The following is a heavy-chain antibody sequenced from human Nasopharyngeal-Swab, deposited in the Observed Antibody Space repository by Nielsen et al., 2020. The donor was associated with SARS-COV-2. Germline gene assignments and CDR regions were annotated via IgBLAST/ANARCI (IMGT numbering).Heavy chain of an antibody. CDR3: AHLVNYYYDSSGYYEGSVGYFDY. V-gene: IGHV2-5*01. Sequence: SGPTLVKPTQTLTVTCTFSGFSLSTSGVGVGWIRQPPGKALEWLALIYWNDDKCYSPSLKSRLTITKDTSKNQVVLTMTNVDPVDTATYYCAHLVNYYYDSSGYYEGSVGYFDYWGQGTLVTVSS. CDR2: IYWNDDK. D-gene: IGHD3-22*01. CDR1: GFSLSTSGVG. J-gene: IGHJ4*02.